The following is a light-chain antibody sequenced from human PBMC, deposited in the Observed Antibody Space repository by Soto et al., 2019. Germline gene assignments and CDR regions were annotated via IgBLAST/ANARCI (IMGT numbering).Light chain of an antibody. CDR2: GAS. J-gene: IGKJ2*01. CDR3: HQYNNWPPYT. Sequence: EIVMTQSPATLSVSPGERATLSCRASQSVSSNLAWYQQKPGQAPRLLIYGASTRATGIPARFSGSGSGTDFTLTISSLQSEDFVFYYWHQYNNWPPYTFGQGTKLEIK. CDR1: QSVSSN. V-gene: IGKV3-15*01.